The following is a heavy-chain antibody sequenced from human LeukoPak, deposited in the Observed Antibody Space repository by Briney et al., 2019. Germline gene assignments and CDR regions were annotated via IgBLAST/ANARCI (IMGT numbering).Heavy chain of an antibody. V-gene: IGHV4-59*01. CDR3: ARGGQVSTGAYFDY. CDR1: GGSISSYY. D-gene: IGHD1-26*01. CDR2: IYYSGST. Sequence: SETLSLTCTVSGGSISSYYWSWIRQPPGKGLEWIGYIYYSGSTNYNPSLKSRVTISVDTSKNQFSLKLSSVTAADTAVYYCARGGQVSTGAYFDYWGQGTLVTVSS. J-gene: IGHJ4*02.